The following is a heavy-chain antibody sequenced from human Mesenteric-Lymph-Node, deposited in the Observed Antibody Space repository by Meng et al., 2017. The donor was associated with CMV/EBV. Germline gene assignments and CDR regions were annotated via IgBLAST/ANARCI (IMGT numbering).Heavy chain of an antibody. Sequence: GESLKISCAACGFTFSSYDMHWVRQATGKGLGWVSPIGTAGDTYYPGSVKGQFTISRENAKNSLYLQMNSLRAEDTAVYYCVRDRDIQTGPYYFDYWGQGTLVTVSS. V-gene: IGHV3-13*03. D-gene: IGHD3-9*01. CDR3: VRDRDIQTGPYYFDY. J-gene: IGHJ4*02. CDR1: GFTFSSYD. CDR2: IGTAGDT.